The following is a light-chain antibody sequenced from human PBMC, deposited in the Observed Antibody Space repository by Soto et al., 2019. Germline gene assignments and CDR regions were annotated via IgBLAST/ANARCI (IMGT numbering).Light chain of an antibody. CDR3: QRYGSSPLIT. CDR2: GTS. Sequence: DIVLTQSPATLSVSPGERATLSCRASQSVSSSSLAWYQQRPGQAPRLLIYGTSSRATGIPDRFSGSGSGTDFTLTISRLEPEDFAVYFCQRYGSSPLITFGQGTRLEIK. J-gene: IGKJ5*01. CDR1: QSVSSSS. V-gene: IGKV3-20*01.